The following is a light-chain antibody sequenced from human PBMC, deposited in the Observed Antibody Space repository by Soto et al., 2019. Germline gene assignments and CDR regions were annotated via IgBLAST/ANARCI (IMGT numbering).Light chain of an antibody. J-gene: IGLJ2*01. Sequence: QSALTQPASVSGSPGQSITISCTGTSSDVGKYSYVSWYQQHPAKAPKLMIFEVSNRRSGVSNRFSGSKSGNTASLTISGLQAEDEADYYCSSYTGSSINTVVFGGGTKLTVL. CDR1: SSDVGKYSY. CDR2: EVS. V-gene: IGLV2-14*01. CDR3: SSYTGSSINTVV.